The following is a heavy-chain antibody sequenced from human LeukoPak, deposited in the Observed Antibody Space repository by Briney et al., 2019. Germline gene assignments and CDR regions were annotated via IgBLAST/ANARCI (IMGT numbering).Heavy chain of an antibody. CDR1: GFTVSSNY. Sequence: GGSLRLSCAVSGFTVSSNYITWVRQAPGKGLEWVSVIYSDGSTYYADSVKGRFTISRDDSKNTLYLQMNSLRAEDTAVYYCAKMVGFEIYFHMDVWGKGTTVTVSS. CDR3: AKMVGFEIYFHMDV. D-gene: IGHD2-8*01. J-gene: IGHJ6*03. CDR2: IYSDGST. V-gene: IGHV3-53*01.